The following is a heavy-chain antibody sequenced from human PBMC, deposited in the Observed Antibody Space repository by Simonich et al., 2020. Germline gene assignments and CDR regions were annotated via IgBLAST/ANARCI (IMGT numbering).Heavy chain of an antibody. Sequence: QVQLQQWGAGLLKPSETLSLTCAVYGGSFRGYYWSWVRQPPGKGLEWIGEINHSGSTNYNPSLKCRVTISVDTSNNQFSRKLSAGTAADTAVYYCARGKGWKNAFDIWGQGTMVTVSA. CDR3: ARGKGWKNAFDI. J-gene: IGHJ3*02. V-gene: IGHV4-34*01. D-gene: IGHD1-1*01. CDR1: GGSFRGYY. CDR2: INHSGST.